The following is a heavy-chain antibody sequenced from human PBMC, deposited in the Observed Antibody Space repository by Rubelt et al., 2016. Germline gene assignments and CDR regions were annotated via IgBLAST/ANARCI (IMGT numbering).Heavy chain of an antibody. CDR2: INHSGST. D-gene: IGHD2-8*02. V-gene: IGHV4-34*01. J-gene: IGHJ5*02. CDR3: ARGPGAPANWFDP. CDR1: GGSFSGYY. Sequence: QVQLQQWGAGLLKPSETLSLTCAVYGGSFSGYYWSWIRQPPGKGLEWIGEINHSGSTNYNPSLKSRVTIPVDTAKNQLSLNVSSGTAAETAVYYCARGPGAPANWFDPWGQGTLVTVSS.